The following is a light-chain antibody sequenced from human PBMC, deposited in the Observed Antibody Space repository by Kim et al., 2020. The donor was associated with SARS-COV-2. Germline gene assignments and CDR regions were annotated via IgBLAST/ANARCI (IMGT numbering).Light chain of an antibody. CDR1: QSVSNN. V-gene: IGKV3-15*01. CDR3: QQYNNWPLT. J-gene: IGKJ1*01. CDR2: GAS. Sequence: GSPGERATLSCRASQSVSNNLGWYQQKRGQAPRLLIYGASTRATGIPARFSGSGSGTEFTLTISSLQSEDFAVYYCQQYNNWPLTFGQGTKVDI.